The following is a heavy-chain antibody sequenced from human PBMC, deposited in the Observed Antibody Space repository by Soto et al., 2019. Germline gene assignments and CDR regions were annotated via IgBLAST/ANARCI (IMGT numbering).Heavy chain of an antibody. V-gene: IGHV3-30-3*01. CDR3: ARDGYGDLYYFDY. CDR1: GFTFSSYA. J-gene: IGHJ4*02. Sequence: QVQLVESGGGVVQPGRSLRLSCAASGFTFSSYAMHWVRQAPGKGLEWVAVISYDGSNKYYADSVKGRFTISRDNSKNTLYLQMNSLRAEDTAVYYCARDGYGDLYYFDYWGQGTLVTVSS. CDR2: ISYDGSNK. D-gene: IGHD4-17*01.